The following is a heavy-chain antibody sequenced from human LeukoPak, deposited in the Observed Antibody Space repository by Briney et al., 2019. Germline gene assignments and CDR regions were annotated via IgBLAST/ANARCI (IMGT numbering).Heavy chain of an antibody. Sequence: GGSLRLSYAASGFTFSSYTMSWVRQAPGKGLEWVSAISGSGGSTYYADSVKGRFTISRDNSKNTLYLQMNSLRAEDTAVYYCAKDGFSSSWYYFDYWGQGTLVTVSS. CDR1: GFTFSSYT. J-gene: IGHJ4*02. V-gene: IGHV3-23*01. D-gene: IGHD6-13*01. CDR3: AKDGFSSSWYYFDY. CDR2: ISGSGGST.